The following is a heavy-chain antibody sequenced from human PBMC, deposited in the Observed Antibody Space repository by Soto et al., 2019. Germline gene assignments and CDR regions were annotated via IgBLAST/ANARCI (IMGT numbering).Heavy chain of an antibody. CDR3: AKDRRDGEYNSVYDF. Sequence: QVQLVESGGGVVQPGRSLRLSCAASGFTFSSYGMHWVRQAPGKGLEWVAIISFDENQKYYADSVKARFTISRDNSRNTLYLQMNSLRAEDMALYYCAKDRRDGEYNSVYDFWGQGTLVTVSS. CDR2: ISFDENQK. J-gene: IGHJ4*02. V-gene: IGHV3-30*18. D-gene: IGHD4-17*01. CDR1: GFTFSSYG.